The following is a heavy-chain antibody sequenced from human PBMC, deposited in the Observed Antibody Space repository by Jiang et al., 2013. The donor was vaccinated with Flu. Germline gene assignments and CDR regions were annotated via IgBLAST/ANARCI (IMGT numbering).Heavy chain of an antibody. CDR2: INHSGST. J-gene: IGHJ4*02. D-gene: IGHD4-17*01. V-gene: IGHV4-34*01. CDR3: ARGSNTTVTTRWGDY. Sequence: TLSLTCAVYGGSFSGYYWSWIRQPPGKGLEWIGEINHSGSTNYNPSLKSRVTISVDTSKNQFSLKLSSVTAADTAVYYCARGSNTTVTTRWGDYWGQGTLVTVSS. CDR1: GGSFSGYY.